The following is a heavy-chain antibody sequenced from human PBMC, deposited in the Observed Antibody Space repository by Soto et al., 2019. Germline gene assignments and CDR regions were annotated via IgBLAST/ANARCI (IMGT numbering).Heavy chain of an antibody. D-gene: IGHD3-9*01. V-gene: IGHV1-18*01. CDR2: ISAYNGNT. J-gene: IGHJ6*02. Sequence: ASVKVSCKASGYTFTSYGISWVRQAPGQGLELMGWISAYNGNTNYAQKLQGRVTMTTDTSTSTAYMELRSLRSDDTAVYYCAREWRGYDILTGLYYYYGMDVWGQGTTVTVSS. CDR1: GYTFTSYG. CDR3: AREWRGYDILTGLYYYYGMDV.